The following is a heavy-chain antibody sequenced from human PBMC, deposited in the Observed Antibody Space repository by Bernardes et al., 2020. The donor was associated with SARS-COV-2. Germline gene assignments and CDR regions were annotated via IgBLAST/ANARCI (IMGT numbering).Heavy chain of an antibody. J-gene: IGHJ6*03. CDR3: ARFSRETSYYYMDV. Sequence: SETLSLTCAVYGGSFSGYYWSWIRQPPGKGLEWIGEINHSGSTNYNPSLKSRVTISVDTSKNQFSLKLSSVTAADTAVYYCARFSRETSYYYMDVWGKGTTVTVSS. CDR2: INHSGST. CDR1: GGSFSGYY. V-gene: IGHV4-34*01.